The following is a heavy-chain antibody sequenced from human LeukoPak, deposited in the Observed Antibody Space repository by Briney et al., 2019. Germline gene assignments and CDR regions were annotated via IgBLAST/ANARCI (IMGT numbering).Heavy chain of an antibody. J-gene: IGHJ4*02. CDR2: IYYSGST. CDR1: GGSISSGGYY. V-gene: IGHV4-31*03. Sequence: SQTLSLTCTVSGGSISSGGYYWSWIRQHPGKGLEWIGYIYYSGSTYYNPSLKSRVTISVDTSKNQFSLKLSSVTAADTAVYYCARRPLSALYFDYWGQGTLVTVSS. CDR3: ARRPLSALYFDY.